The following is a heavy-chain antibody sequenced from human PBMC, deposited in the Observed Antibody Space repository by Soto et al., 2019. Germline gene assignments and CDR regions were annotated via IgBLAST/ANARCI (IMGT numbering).Heavy chain of an antibody. CDR3: AHRGGSYACDY. CDR1: GFSLSTSGVG. CDR2: IYWDDDK. D-gene: IGHD1-26*01. Sequence: QITLKESGHTLVKPTQPLTLTCTFSGFSLSTSGVGVGWIRQPPGKALEWLGLIYWDDDKRYSPSLKSRLTITKDTSKTQVGLTMTHMDPVDTATYYCAHRGGSYACDYSGQGTLVTLSS. J-gene: IGHJ4*02. V-gene: IGHV2-5*02.